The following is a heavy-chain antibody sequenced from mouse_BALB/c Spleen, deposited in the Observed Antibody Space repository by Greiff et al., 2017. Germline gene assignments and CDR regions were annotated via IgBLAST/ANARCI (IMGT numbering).Heavy chain of an antibody. D-gene: IGHD1-2*01. CDR3: ARTRETTATYYYAMDY. CDR1: GFTFSSFG. CDR2: ISSGSSTI. V-gene: IGHV5-17*02. Sequence: DVMLVESGGGLVQPGGSRKLSCAASGFTFSSFGMHWVRQAPEKGLEWVAYISSGSSTIYYADTVKGRFTISRDNPKNTLFLQMTSLRSEDTAMYYCARTRETTATYYYAMDYWGQGTSVTVSS. J-gene: IGHJ4*01.